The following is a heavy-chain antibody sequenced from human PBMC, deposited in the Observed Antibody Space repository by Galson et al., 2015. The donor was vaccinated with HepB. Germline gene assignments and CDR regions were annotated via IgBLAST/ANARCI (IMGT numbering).Heavy chain of an antibody. CDR3: ARGGGSRSWYLEY. J-gene: IGHJ4*02. CDR2: IYPSDSDA. Sequence: QSGAEVKKPGESLKISCKGSGYSFINYWIGWVRQMPGKGLEWMAIIYPSDSDARYSPSFQGQVTISADKSISTAYLQWSSLKASDSAMYCCARGGGSRSWYLEYWGPGTLVTVSS. V-gene: IGHV5-51*01. CDR1: GYSFINYW. D-gene: IGHD6-13*01.